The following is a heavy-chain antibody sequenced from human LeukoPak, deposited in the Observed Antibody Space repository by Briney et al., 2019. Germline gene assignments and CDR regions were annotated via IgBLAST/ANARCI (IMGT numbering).Heavy chain of an antibody. D-gene: IGHD1-26*01. Sequence: GGSLRLSWAVSGFRFSDYSMNWVRQAPGKGLEWVSVIYSGGSTYYADSVKGRFTISRDNSNNTLYLQMNSLRAEDTAVYYCARGLVGARYYYFDYWGQGTLVTVSS. V-gene: IGHV3-66*01. CDR1: GFRFSDYS. J-gene: IGHJ4*02. CDR2: IYSGGST. CDR3: ARGLVGARYYYFDY.